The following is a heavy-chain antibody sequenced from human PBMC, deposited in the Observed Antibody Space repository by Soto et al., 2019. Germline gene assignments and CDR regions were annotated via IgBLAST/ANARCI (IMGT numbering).Heavy chain of an antibody. V-gene: IGHV1-18*01. Sequence: QVQLVQSGAEVKKPGASVKVSCKASGYTFTSYGISWVRQAPGQGLEWMGWISAYNGNTNYAQKLQGRVTTTTDTPTSTAYVELRSLRSEDKAVYYCARDNPPLGYWGQGTLVTVSS. CDR3: ARDNPPLGY. CDR2: ISAYNGNT. J-gene: IGHJ4*02. CDR1: GYTFTSYG.